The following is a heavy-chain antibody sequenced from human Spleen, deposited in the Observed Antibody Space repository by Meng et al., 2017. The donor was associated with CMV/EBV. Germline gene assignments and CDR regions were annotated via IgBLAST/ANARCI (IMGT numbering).Heavy chain of an antibody. CDR1: GFTVSSNY. Sequence: GSLRLSCAASGFTVSSNYMSWVRQAPGKGLEWVSAISGSGGSTYYADSVKGRFTISRDNSKNTLYLQMNNLRVEDTAVYYCAQTWSFSFDYWGQGNLVTVSS. CDR3: AQTWSFSFDY. V-gene: IGHV3-23*01. J-gene: IGHJ4*02. CDR2: ISGSGGST. D-gene: IGHD3-10*01.